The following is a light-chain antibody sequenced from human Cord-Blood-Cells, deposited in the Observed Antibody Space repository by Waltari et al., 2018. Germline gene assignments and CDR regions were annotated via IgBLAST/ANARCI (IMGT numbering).Light chain of an antibody. CDR2: EVS. Sequence: QSALTQPASVSGSPGQSITISCTGTSSDVGGYNYLSWDQQHPGKAPKLMIYEVSNRPSGVSNRFSGSKSGNTASLTISGLQAEDEADYYCSSYTSSSPFVFGTGTKVTVL. CDR1: SSDVGGYNY. CDR3: SSYTSSSPFV. J-gene: IGLJ1*01. V-gene: IGLV2-14*01.